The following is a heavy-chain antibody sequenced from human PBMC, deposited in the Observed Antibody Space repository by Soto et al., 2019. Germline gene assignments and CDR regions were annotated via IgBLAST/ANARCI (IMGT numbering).Heavy chain of an antibody. Sequence: GGSLRLSCAASGFTFSDYYMSWIRQAPGKGLEWVSYISSSSSYTNYADSVKGRFTISRDNAKNSLYLQMNSLRAEDTAVYYCAKNSSGVYGMDVWGQGTTVTVSS. CDR3: AKNSSGVYGMDV. D-gene: IGHD6-25*01. CDR1: GFTFSDYY. CDR2: ISSSSSYT. J-gene: IGHJ6*02. V-gene: IGHV3-11*06.